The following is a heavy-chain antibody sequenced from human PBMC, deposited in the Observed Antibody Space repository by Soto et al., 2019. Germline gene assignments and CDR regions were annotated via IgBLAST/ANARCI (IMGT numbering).Heavy chain of an antibody. J-gene: IGHJ4*02. CDR2: IYHSGST. Sequence: SETLSLTCAVSGGSISSGGYSWSWIRQPSGKGLEWIGYIYHSGSTYYNPSLKSRVTISVDRSKNQFSLKLSSVTAADTAVYYCARAPVVPAAIGFDYWGQGTLVTVSS. CDR3: ARAPVVPAAIGFDY. V-gene: IGHV4-30-2*01. D-gene: IGHD2-2*01. CDR1: GGSISSGGYS.